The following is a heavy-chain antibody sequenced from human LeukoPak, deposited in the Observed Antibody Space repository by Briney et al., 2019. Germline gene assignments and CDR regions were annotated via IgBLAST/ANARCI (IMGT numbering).Heavy chain of an antibody. CDR1: GFSLSTTGVG. D-gene: IGHD3-22*01. V-gene: IGHV2-5*02. Sequence: SGPTLVKPTQTLTLTCTFSGFSLSTTGVGVGWIRQPPGKALEWLALIYWDDDKRYSPSLKSRLTITKDTSKNQVVLTMTNMDPVDTATYYCAHRRYYYDSSGYWGNYFDYWGQGTLVTVPS. CDR2: IYWDDDK. CDR3: AHRRYYYDSSGYWGNYFDY. J-gene: IGHJ4*02.